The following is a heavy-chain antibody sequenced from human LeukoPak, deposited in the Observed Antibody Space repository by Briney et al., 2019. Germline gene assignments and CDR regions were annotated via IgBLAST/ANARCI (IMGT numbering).Heavy chain of an antibody. CDR2: IYSSGST. Sequence: SETLSLTCAVYGGSFSGYYWNWIRQPAGKGLEWIGRIYSSGSTNYNPSLKSRVTISVDTSKNQFSLKLSSVTAADTAVYYCARLRLGRKNYFDYWGQGTLVTVSS. D-gene: IGHD3-16*01. J-gene: IGHJ4*02. V-gene: IGHV4-59*10. CDR3: ARLRLGRKNYFDY. CDR1: GGSFSGYY.